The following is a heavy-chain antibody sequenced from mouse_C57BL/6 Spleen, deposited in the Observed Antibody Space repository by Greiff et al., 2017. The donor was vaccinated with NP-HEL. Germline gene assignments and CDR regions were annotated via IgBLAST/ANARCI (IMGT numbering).Heavy chain of an antibody. CDR3: ARREYYGSDWYFDV. CDR2: ISSGSSTI. CDR1: GFTFSDYG. D-gene: IGHD1-1*01. Sequence: DVKLVESGGGLVKPGGSLKLSCAASGFTFSDYGMHWVRQAPEKGLEWVAYISSGSSTIYYADTVKGRFTISRDNAKNTLFLQMTSLRSEDTAMYYCARREYYGSDWYFDVWGTGTTVTVSS. J-gene: IGHJ1*03. V-gene: IGHV5-17*01.